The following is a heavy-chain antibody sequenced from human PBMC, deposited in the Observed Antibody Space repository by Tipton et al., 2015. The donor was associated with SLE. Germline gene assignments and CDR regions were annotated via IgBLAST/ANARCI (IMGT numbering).Heavy chain of an antibody. CDR3: ARDRWELLMGAFDI. CDR2: IYSGGST. J-gene: IGHJ3*02. V-gene: IGHV3-66*02. Sequence: SLRLSCAASEFTFSSYEMNWIRQTPGKGLEWVSVIYSGGSTYYADSVKGRFTISRDNSKNTLYLQMNSLRAEDTAVYYCARDRWELLMGAFDIWGQGTMVTVSS. D-gene: IGHD1-26*01. CDR1: EFTFSSYE.